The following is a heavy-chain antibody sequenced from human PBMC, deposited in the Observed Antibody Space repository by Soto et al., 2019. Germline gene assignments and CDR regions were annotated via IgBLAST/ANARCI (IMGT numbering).Heavy chain of an antibody. J-gene: IGHJ6*04. CDR1: GGCISSYE. V-gene: IGHV4-4*07. CDR2: IYTSGST. Sequence: KTSQSLSLTCSVCGGCISSYECSVIRQHAGKGLEWIGRIYTSGSTNYNPSLKSRVTMSVHTSKNQSSLKLSSVTAADTAVYYCARGATCITMVPGASFCYYGMEVWRKGTTVSVCS. CDR3: ARGATCITMVPGASFCYYGMEV. D-gene: IGHD3-10*01.